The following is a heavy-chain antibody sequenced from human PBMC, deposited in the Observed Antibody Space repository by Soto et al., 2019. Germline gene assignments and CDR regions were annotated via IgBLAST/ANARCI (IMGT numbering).Heavy chain of an antibody. J-gene: IGHJ4*02. D-gene: IGHD1-1*01. V-gene: IGHV4-31*03. Sequence: QVQLQESGPGLVKPSQTLSLTCTVSGGSISSGGTGSYWTWIRQLPGKGLEWIGYIYYTGTTYYNPPLKSRPTISIDTSENQFSLKLTSVTAADTAVYFCASGHDAYKVRYWCQGTLVTVSS. CDR3: ASGHDAYKVRY. CDR2: IYYTGTT. CDR1: GGSISSGGTGSY.